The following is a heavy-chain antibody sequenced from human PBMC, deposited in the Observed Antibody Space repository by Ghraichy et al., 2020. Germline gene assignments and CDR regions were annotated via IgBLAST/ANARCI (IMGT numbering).Heavy chain of an antibody. Sequence: GGSLRLSCAASGFTFSSYAMSWVRQAPGKGLEWVSAISGSGGSTYYADSVKGRFTISRDNSKNTLYLQMNSLRAEDTAVYYCAKFPTAVKYYYDSSGRKAYWGQGTLVTVSS. CDR3: AKFPTAVKYYYDSSGRKAY. J-gene: IGHJ4*02. D-gene: IGHD3-22*01. CDR1: GFTFSSYA. CDR2: ISGSGGST. V-gene: IGHV3-23*01.